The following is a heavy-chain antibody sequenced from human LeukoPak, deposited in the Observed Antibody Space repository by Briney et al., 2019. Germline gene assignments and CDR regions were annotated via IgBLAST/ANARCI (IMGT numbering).Heavy chain of an antibody. Sequence: GGSLRLSCAASGFTFTGHNMNWVRQAPGKGLEWISSVSISSGTIYYADSVKGRFSISRDNAKSSLDLQMNSLRAEDTAVYYCARAMSTFGGVRNYFDSWGQGTLVTVSS. V-gene: IGHV3-48*04. J-gene: IGHJ4*02. CDR2: VSISSGTI. CDR1: GFTFTGHN. CDR3: ARAMSTFGGVRNYFDS. D-gene: IGHD3-16*01.